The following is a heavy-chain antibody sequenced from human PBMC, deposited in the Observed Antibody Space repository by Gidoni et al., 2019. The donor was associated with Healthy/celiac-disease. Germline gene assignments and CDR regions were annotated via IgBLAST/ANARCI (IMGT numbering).Heavy chain of an antibody. CDR3: AKQVVTAPYYYYYIDV. D-gene: IGHD3-22*01. CDR1: GVTVSSYA. V-gene: IGHV3-23*01. J-gene: IGHJ6*03. Sequence: EVQRLESGGGLVQTGRSLRLACAASGVTVSSYAMSWVRQAPGKGLELVSAIRGSGGSTYSADSVMGRFTISSANSKNTLSLQMNSLRAEDTAVYYCAKQVVTAPYYYYYIDVWGKGTTVTVSS. CDR2: IRGSGGST.